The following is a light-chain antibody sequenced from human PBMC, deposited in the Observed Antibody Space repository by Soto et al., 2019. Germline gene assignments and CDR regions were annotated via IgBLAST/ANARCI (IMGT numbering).Light chain of an antibody. CDR3: MQSTHWPWT. CDR2: EVS. J-gene: IGKJ1*01. V-gene: IGKV2-30*02. CDR1: ESLIHSDGSTY. Sequence: DVVMTQSPLSLPVTLGQPASISCRSSESLIHSDGSTYLSWFQQRPGQSPRRLIYEVSDRDFGVPDRFSGSWSGPDFTLKISRVEAEDVGVYYCMQSTHWPWTFGQGTEVEIK.